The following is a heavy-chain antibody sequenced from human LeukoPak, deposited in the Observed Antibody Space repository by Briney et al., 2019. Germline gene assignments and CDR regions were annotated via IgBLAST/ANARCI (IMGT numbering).Heavy chain of an antibody. V-gene: IGHV3-23*03. CDR1: EFTSSRYN. J-gene: IGHJ4*02. Sequence: GGSLRLSCAASEFTSSRYNMNWVRQAPGKGLVWVSGIYSDGSSTSYADSVKGRFTISRDNSKNTLYLQMNSLRAEDTALYYCAKDRYDFWSGYPPPFYFDYWGQGALVTVSS. CDR3: AKDRYDFWSGYPPPFYFDY. D-gene: IGHD3-3*01. CDR2: IYSDGSST.